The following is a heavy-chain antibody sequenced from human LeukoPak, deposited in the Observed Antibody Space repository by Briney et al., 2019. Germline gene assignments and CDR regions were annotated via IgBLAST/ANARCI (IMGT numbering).Heavy chain of an antibody. Sequence: PSETLSLTCTVSGGSISTTNSYWGWIRQPPGKGLEWIGNIYYTGGTYYDPSLQSRVTISIDTSNNHFFLKLSSVTAADTAVYYCARVGGYCTNGVCYNNWFDPWGQGTLVTVSS. CDR1: GGSISTTNSY. CDR3: ARVGGYCTNGVCYNNWFDP. V-gene: IGHV4-39*07. D-gene: IGHD2-8*01. CDR2: IYYTGGT. J-gene: IGHJ5*02.